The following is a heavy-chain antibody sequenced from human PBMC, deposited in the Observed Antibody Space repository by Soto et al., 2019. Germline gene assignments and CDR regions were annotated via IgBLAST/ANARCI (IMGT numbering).Heavy chain of an antibody. V-gene: IGHV4-39*07. CDR2: IHYSGST. CDR3: ARIGSSGWYFDY. J-gene: IGHJ4*02. Sequence: PSETLSLTCTVSGGSISSNIYYLGWIRQPPGKGLEWIGNIHYSGSTYYDSSLKSRVTISVDTSKNQFSLKLSSVTAADTAVYYCARIGSSGWYFDYWGQGTLVTVSS. CDR1: GGSISSNIYY. D-gene: IGHD6-19*01.